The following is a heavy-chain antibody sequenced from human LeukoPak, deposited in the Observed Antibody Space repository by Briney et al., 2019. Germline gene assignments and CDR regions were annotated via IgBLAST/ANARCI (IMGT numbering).Heavy chain of an antibody. CDR1: GFTVSSND. J-gene: IGHJ4*02. Sequence: GGSLRLSCAASGFTVSSNDMSWVRQAPGKGLEWVSVIYSGGRTFYADSVKGRFTITRDNSKNTLYLQMNSLRAEDTAVYYCAIYDSSGYYNYWGQGTLVTVSS. CDR3: AIYDSSGYYNY. V-gene: IGHV3-53*01. D-gene: IGHD3-22*01. CDR2: IYSGGRT.